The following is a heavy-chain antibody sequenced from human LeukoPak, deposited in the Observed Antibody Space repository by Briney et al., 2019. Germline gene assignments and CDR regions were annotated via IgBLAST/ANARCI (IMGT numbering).Heavy chain of an antibody. Sequence: GRSLRLSCAASGFTFSSYGMHWVRQAPGKGLEWVAVISYDGSNKYYADSVKGRFTISRDNSKNTLYLQMNSLRAEDTAVYYCAEDLQWLVQGPFDYWGQGTLVTVSS. J-gene: IGHJ4*02. CDR2: ISYDGSNK. D-gene: IGHD6-19*01. CDR3: AEDLQWLVQGPFDY. CDR1: GFTFSSYG. V-gene: IGHV3-30*18.